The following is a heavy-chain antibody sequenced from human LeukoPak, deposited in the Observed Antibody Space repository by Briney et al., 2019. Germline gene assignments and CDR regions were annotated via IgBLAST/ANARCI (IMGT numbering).Heavy chain of an antibody. CDR3: ARRSWGYSFGPFDY. CDR2: TIPIFGTT. V-gene: IGHV1-69*05. CDR1: GGTFSSYP. Sequence: SVKVSCKASGGTFSSYPINWVRQAPGQGLEWMGGTIPIFGTTNYAQKFQGRVTITTDESTSTAYMELSSLRSEDTAVYYCARRSWGYSFGPFDYWGQGTLVTVSS. J-gene: IGHJ4*02. D-gene: IGHD5-18*01.